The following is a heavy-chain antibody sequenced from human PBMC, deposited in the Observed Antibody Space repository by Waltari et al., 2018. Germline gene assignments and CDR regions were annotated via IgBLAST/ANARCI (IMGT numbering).Heavy chain of an antibody. D-gene: IGHD6-19*01. CDR1: GFAVRANY. V-gene: IGHV3-66*01. Sequence: EVQLVESVGALFQPGGSLRRSCSVSGFAVRANYVTWVRQVPGKGLEWLSVIYAGGTTFYADSVKDRFIVSRDNPKNTVYLQMNTLRPDDTAIYYCARADSSGWYGFDYWGQGTLVTVSS. CDR2: IYAGGTT. J-gene: IGHJ4*02. CDR3: ARADSSGWYGFDY.